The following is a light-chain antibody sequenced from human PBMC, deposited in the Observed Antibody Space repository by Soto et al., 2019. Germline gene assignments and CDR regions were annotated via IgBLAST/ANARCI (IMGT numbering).Light chain of an antibody. V-gene: IGKV1-5*03. J-gene: IGKJ1*01. CDR1: QSITGW. CDR3: QQYHIYSGT. CDR2: KAS. Sequence: DIQMTQSPSTLSASVGDRVTITCRASQSITGWLAWFQQKPGKAPKLLISKASNLDSGVPSRFSGSGSGTEFTLTISGLQPDDFATYYCQQYHIYSGTFGQGTKVDIK.